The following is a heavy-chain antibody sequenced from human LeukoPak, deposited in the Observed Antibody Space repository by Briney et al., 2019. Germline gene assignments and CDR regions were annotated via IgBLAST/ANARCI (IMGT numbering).Heavy chain of an antibody. V-gene: IGHV3-48*04. CDR3: ARVVHQSISLPTIPNDY. CDR1: GFTFSSYS. Sequence: GGSLRLSCAASGFTFSSYSMNWVRQAPGKGLEWVSYISSSSSTIYYADSVKGRFTISRDNAKNSLYLQMNSLRAEDTAVYYCARVVHQSISLPTIPNDYWGQGTLVTVSS. D-gene: IGHD3-9*01. CDR2: ISSSSSTI. J-gene: IGHJ4*02.